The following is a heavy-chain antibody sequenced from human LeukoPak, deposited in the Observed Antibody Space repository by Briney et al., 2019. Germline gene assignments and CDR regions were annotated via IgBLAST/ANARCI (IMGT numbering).Heavy chain of an antibody. D-gene: IGHD6-13*01. CDR2: IYYSGST. Sequence: SETLSLTCTVSGGSISSYYWSWIRQPPGKGLEWIGYIYYSGSTNYNPSLKSRVTISVDTSKNQFSLKLSSVTAADTAVYYCARLYSSNYWGQGTLVTVSS. CDR1: GGSISSYY. CDR3: ARLYSSNY. V-gene: IGHV4-59*08. J-gene: IGHJ4*02.